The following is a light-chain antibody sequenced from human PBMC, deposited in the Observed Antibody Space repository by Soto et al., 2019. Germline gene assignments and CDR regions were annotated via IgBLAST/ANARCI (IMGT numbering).Light chain of an antibody. CDR3: QQYNSGPRT. Sequence: DIVMTQSPSTLSVSAGERATISCRASQSISSYLAWYQQKPGQAPKLLIYAASTRPAGIPSRFSGSGSGTEFTLTISSLQSEDFAAYYCQQYNSGPRTFGQGTKVEIK. CDR2: AAS. V-gene: IGKV3-15*01. CDR1: QSISSY. J-gene: IGKJ1*01.